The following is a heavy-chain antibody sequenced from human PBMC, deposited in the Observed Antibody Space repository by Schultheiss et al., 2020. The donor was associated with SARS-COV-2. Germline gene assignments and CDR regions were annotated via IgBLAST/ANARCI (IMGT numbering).Heavy chain of an antibody. CDR3: ARDQVAVYGDYLGGWFDP. CDR1: RYTFTGYY. D-gene: IGHD4-17*01. V-gene: IGHV1-2*02. CDR2: INPNSGGT. Sequence: ASVKVSCKASRYTFTGYYMHWVRQAPGQGLEWMGWINPNSGGTNYAQKFQGRVTMTRDTSISTAWMELSRLRSDDTAVYYCARDQVAVYGDYLGGWFDPWGHGTRVTVAS. J-gene: IGHJ5*02.